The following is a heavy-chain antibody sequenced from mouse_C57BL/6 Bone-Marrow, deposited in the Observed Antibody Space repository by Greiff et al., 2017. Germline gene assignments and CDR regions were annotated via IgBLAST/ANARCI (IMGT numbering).Heavy chain of an antibody. CDR3: ARPISTVVAPYVDV. CDR2: INPNYGTT. V-gene: IGHV1-39*01. D-gene: IGHD1-1*01. J-gene: IGHJ1*03. CDR1: GYSFTDYN. Sequence: VQLQQSGPELVQPGASVKISCKASGYSFTDYNMNWVKQSNGKSLEWIGVINPNYGTTSYNQKFKGKATLTVDQSSSTAYMQLNSLTSEDSAGYYCARPISTVVAPYVDVWGTGTTVTVSS.